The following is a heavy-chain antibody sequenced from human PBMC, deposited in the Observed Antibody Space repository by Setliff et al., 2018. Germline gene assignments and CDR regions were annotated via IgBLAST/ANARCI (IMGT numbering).Heavy chain of an antibody. CDR3: ARVPGGRFDY. CDR2: IYHGGST. CDR1: GYSISSGYY. Sequence: SETLSLTCAVSGYSISSGYYWGRIRQPPGKGLEWIGSIYHGGSTYYNPSLKSRVTISVDTSKNQFSLKLSSVTAADTAVYYCARVPGGRFDYWGQGTLVTVSS. D-gene: IGHD1-26*01. J-gene: IGHJ4*02. V-gene: IGHV4-38-2*01.